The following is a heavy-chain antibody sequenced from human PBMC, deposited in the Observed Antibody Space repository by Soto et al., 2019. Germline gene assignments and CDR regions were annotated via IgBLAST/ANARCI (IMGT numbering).Heavy chain of an antibody. J-gene: IGHJ4*02. CDR3: APHPGGGGY. Sequence: EVQLVESGGGLIQPGGSLRLSCAVSGFTVSNNYMSWVRQAPGKGLEGVSVIYSGGYTAYGDSVKGRFTISRDNSKNTPYLQKKTLGPAAAAVFSCAPHPGGGGYWGQGTLVTVSS. CDR2: IYSGGYT. V-gene: IGHV3-53*01. CDR1: GFTVSNNY. D-gene: IGHD3-10*01.